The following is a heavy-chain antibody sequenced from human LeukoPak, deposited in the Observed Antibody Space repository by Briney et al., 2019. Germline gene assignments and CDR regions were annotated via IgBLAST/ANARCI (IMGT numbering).Heavy chain of an antibody. V-gene: IGHV4-30-2*01. Sequence: PSQTLSLTCAVSGGSISSGGFSSSWIRQPPGKGLEWIGYMYQSGSTYYNPSLKSRVTISEDRSKNQFSLKLSSVTAADTAVYYCAGSPIGYGMDVWGQGTTVTVSS. J-gene: IGHJ6*02. CDR3: AGSPIGYGMDV. CDR1: GGSISSGGFS. CDR2: MYQSGST.